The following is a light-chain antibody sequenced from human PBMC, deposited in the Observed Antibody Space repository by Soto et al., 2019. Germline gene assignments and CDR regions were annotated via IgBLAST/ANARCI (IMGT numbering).Light chain of an antibody. Sequence: EIVMTQSPATLSVSPGERATLSCRASHSVNNNLAWYQQRPGQAPRLLISGASTRATGVPARFSGSGSETEFTLTISSLYYEYFAFYYCQQYNNWWTFGRGTKVEIK. CDR3: QQYNNWWT. CDR1: HSVNNN. J-gene: IGKJ1*01. CDR2: GAS. V-gene: IGKV3-15*01.